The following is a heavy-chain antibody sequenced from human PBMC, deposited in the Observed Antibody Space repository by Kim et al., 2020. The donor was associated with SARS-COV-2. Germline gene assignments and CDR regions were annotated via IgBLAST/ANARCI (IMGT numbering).Heavy chain of an antibody. CDR2: IYYSGST. D-gene: IGHD3-22*01. J-gene: IGHJ1*01. V-gene: IGHV4-39*07. CDR1: GGSISSSSYY. Sequence: SETLSLTCTVSGGSISSSSYYWGWIRQPPGKGLEWIGSIYYSGSTYYNPSLKSRVTISVDTSKNQFSLKLSSVTAADTAVYYCARDDPYYYDSSGCYQGCFQHWGQGTLVTVSS. CDR3: ARDDPYYYDSSGCYQGCFQH.